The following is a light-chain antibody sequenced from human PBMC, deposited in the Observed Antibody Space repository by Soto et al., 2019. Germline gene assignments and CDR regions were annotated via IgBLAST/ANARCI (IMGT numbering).Light chain of an antibody. CDR2: AAS. J-gene: IGKJ4*01. CDR3: QQSYSTPLT. CDR1: QSISSN. Sequence: DIQMTQSPSSLSASVGDRVTITCRASQSISSNLNCYQQKPGKAPKLLIYAASSLQSGVPSRFSGGGSGTDFTLTISSLQPEDFATYSCQQSYSTPLTFGGGTKVDIK. V-gene: IGKV1-39*01.